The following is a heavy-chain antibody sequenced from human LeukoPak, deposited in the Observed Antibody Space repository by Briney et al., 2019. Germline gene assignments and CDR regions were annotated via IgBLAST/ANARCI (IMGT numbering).Heavy chain of an antibody. CDR1: GFPFSPGGGG. CDR2: FYWDDDK. J-gene: IGHJ2*01. D-gene: IGHD5-18*01. CDR3: ARRLGYTYGRGYWYFDL. V-gene: IGHV2-5*02. Sequence: SGPTLVNPTQTLTLTCTSFGFPFSPGGGGVGWIRQPPGKALEWLALFYWDDDKRYSPSLRSRLTITKDTSKNQVVLTMTNMDPVDTATYYCARRLGYTYGRGYWYFDLWGRGTLVTVSS.